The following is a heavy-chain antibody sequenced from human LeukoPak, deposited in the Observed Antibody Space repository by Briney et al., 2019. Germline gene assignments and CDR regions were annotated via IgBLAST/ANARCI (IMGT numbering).Heavy chain of an antibody. Sequence: GGSLRLSCAASGFNFNSYAMHWVRQAPGKGLEYVSAISSKGGRTYHANYVKGRFTISRDNSKNTLFLQMGSLRAEDMAVYYYARGVNCGGGCYSPIQFDYWGQGTLVTVSS. CDR3: ARGVNCGGGCYSPIQFDY. V-gene: IGHV3-64*01. J-gene: IGHJ4*02. D-gene: IGHD2-21*02. CDR2: ISSKGGRT. CDR1: GFNFNSYA.